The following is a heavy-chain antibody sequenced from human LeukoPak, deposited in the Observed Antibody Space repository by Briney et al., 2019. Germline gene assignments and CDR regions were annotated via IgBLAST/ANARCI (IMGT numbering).Heavy chain of an antibody. CDR1: GGSVSIGSYY. D-gene: IGHD2-15*01. CDR3: ARGYCSGSSCYSRTFGS. Sequence: PSETLSLTCTVSGGSVSIGSYYWNWIRQPPGKGLEWIGYIYYSGSTNYNPSLKSRVTISVHTSNNRFSLKLTSVTAADTAVYYCARGYCSGSSCYSRTFGSWGQGTLVTVSS. J-gene: IGHJ5*01. V-gene: IGHV4-61*01. CDR2: IYYSGST.